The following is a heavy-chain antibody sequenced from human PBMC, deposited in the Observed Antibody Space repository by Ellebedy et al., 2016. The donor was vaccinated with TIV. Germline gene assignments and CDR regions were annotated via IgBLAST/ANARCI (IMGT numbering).Heavy chain of an antibody. CDR1: GASVSGGSYS. Sequence: MPSETLSLTCSVSGASVSGGSYSWNWIRQSPGKGLAWIGNIYSSANTNYNPSLRSRVTILVDTSKTQFSLRLSSVTAADSAVYYCARAPRTLSTVATYYYNAMDVWGQGTTVNVSS. J-gene: IGHJ6*02. V-gene: IGHV4-61*01. D-gene: IGHD4-23*01. CDR2: IYSSANT. CDR3: ARAPRTLSTVATYYYNAMDV.